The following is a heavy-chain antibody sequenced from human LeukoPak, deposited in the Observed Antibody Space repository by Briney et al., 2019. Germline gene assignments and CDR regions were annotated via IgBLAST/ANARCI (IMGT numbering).Heavy chain of an antibody. CDR3: ARAYTAIIFDY. V-gene: IGHV1-8*02. J-gene: IGHJ4*02. Sequence: ASVKVSCKASGGTFSSYAISWVRQAPGRGLEWMGWMNPDSGNTGYAQKFQGRVTMTRNTSISTAYMELSSLRSEDTAVYYCARAYTAIIFDYWGQGTLVTVSS. D-gene: IGHD2-21*01. CDR1: GGTFSSYA. CDR2: MNPDSGNT.